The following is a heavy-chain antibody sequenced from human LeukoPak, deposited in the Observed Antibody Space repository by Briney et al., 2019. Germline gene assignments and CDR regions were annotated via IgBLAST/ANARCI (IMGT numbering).Heavy chain of an antibody. CDR2: ISGSGGST. CDR1: GFTFSSYA. V-gene: IGHV3-23*01. J-gene: IGHJ6*02. CDR3: AKSVAIYFYYGLHV. D-gene: IGHD3-3*01. Sequence: GGSLRLSCAASGFTFSSYAMSWVRQTPGKGLEWVSAISGSGGSTYYADSVKGRFTISRDNSKNTLFLQMDSLRAEDTAPYYCAKSVAIYFYYGLHVWGQGTTVTVSS.